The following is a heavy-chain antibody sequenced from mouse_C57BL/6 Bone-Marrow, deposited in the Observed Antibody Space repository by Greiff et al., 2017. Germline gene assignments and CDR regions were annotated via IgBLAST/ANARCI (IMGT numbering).Heavy chain of an antibody. CDR1: GFNIKNTY. CDR3: SSFDGNYFDF. V-gene: IGHV14-4*01. D-gene: IGHD2-3*01. J-gene: IGHJ2*01. CDR2: IDPEIGDT. Sequence: EVQLQQSVAELVRPGASVKLSCTASGFNIKNTYMHWVKQRPEQGLEWIGWIDPEIGDTEYASKFQGKATITSDTSSNTAYLQLSSLTSEDTAVYYCSSFDGNYFDFWGQGTPLPVAS.